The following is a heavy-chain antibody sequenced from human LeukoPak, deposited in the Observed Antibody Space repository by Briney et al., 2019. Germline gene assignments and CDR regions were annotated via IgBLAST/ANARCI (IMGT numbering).Heavy chain of an antibody. CDR3: AKDAAELLWFGESTTDY. D-gene: IGHD3-10*01. CDR1: GFTFSNYS. Sequence: GGSLRLSCAASGFTFSNYSMNWVRHAPGKGLGWVSAISGSGGSTYYADSVKSRFTISRDNCKNTLYLQMTSLRAEDTAVYYCAKDAAELLWFGESTTDYSGQGTLVTVSP. CDR2: ISGSGGST. V-gene: IGHV3-23*01. J-gene: IGHJ4*02.